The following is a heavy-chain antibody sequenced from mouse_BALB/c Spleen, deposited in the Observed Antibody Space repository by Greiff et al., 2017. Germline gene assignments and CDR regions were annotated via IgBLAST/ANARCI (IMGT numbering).Heavy chain of an antibody. D-gene: IGHD1-1*01. CDR1: GFTFSSYY. CDR2: INSNGGST. CDR3: ARHPVANYFDY. J-gene: IGHJ2*01. V-gene: IGHV5-6-2*01. Sequence: EVQLVESGGGLVKLGGSLKLSCAASGFTFSSYYMSWVRQTPEKRLELVAAINSNGGSTYYPDTVKGRFTISRDNAKNTLYLQMSSLKSEDTALYYCARHPVANYFDYWGQGTTLTVSS.